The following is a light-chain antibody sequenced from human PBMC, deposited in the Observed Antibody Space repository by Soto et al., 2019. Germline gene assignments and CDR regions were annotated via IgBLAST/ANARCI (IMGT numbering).Light chain of an antibody. V-gene: IGKV3-20*01. CDR1: QSVTSNY. CDR3: EYYGTSIT. J-gene: IGKJ4*01. CDR2: GAS. Sequence: EIVLTQSPGTLSLSPGERATLSCRASQSVTSNYLAWYQQKPGQAPRLLIYGASSRTTGIPDRFSGSGSGTDFTLTISRLEPEDFAVYYCEYYGTSITFGGGTKVEIK.